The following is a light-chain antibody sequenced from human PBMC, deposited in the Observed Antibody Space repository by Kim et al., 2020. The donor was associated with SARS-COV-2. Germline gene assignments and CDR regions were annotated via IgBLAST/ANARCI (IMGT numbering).Light chain of an antibody. CDR3: QTWDTGIRV. J-gene: IGLJ3*02. CDR1: SGHSRYD. Sequence: QPVLTQSPSASASLGASVKLTCTLSSGHSRYDIAWHQQQPEKGPRYLMKVNSDDSHNKGDGIPDRFSGSSSGAERYLTISSLQSDDEADYYCQTWDTGIRVFGGGTKLTVL. CDR2: VNSDDSH. V-gene: IGLV4-69*01.